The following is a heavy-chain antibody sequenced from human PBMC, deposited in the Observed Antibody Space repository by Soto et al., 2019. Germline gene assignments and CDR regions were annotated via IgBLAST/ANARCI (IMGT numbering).Heavy chain of an antibody. J-gene: IGHJ4*02. D-gene: IGHD3-22*01. Sequence: QVQLVQSGTAEKKPGASVKVSCKASGYTFTSYAMHWVRQAPGQRLEWMGWINAGNGNTIYSQKFQGRVTLTRGTSAGTAEMELRSLCSEDTAVYYCARGSGYYSRDDYWAAGTLVTVSS. CDR3: ARGSGYYSRDDY. CDR1: GYTFTSYA. CDR2: INAGNGNT. V-gene: IGHV1-3*05.